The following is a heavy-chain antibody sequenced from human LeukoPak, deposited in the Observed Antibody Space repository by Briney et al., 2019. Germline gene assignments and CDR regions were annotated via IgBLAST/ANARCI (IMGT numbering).Heavy chain of an antibody. CDR2: INPNSGGT. J-gene: IGHJ4*02. V-gene: IGHV1-2*02. CDR1: GYTFTGYY. CDR3: ARGGGIAVAGTTPDY. Sequence: ASVKVSCKASGYTFTGYYMHWVRQAPGQGLEWMGWINPNSGGTNYAQKFQGRVTMTRDTSISTAYMELSRLRSDDTAVYYCARGGGIAVAGTTPDYWGQGTLVTVSS. D-gene: IGHD6-19*01.